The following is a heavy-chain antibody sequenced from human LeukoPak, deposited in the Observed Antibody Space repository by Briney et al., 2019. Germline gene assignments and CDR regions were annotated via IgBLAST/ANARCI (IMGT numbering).Heavy chain of an antibody. Sequence: PGGSLRLSCSASGFTFSSYAMSWVRQAPGKGLEWVSAISGSGGSTYYADSVKGRFTISRDNSKNTLYLQMNSLRAEDTAVYYCAKDSPSVSQEYPFDYWGQGTLVTVSS. CDR1: GFTFSSYA. V-gene: IGHV3-23*01. D-gene: IGHD2-2*01. CDR3: AKDSPSVSQEYPFDY. CDR2: ISGSGGST. J-gene: IGHJ4*02.